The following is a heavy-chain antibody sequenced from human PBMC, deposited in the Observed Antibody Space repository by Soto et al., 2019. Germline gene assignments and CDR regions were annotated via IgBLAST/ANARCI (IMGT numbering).Heavy chain of an antibody. J-gene: IGHJ6*01. D-gene: IGHD3-9*01. CDR2: ISPSSGHI. V-gene: IGHV3-21*06. Sequence: PGGSLTLSCAVSGFTFSSCTMNWVRQAPGKGLEWVSSISPSSGHIYYADSVKGRFTISRDNAKNSLFLQMNSLSGEDTAVYYCADCRCDGGYDNYGMVV. CDR3: ADCRCDGGYDNYGMVV. CDR1: GFTFSSCT.